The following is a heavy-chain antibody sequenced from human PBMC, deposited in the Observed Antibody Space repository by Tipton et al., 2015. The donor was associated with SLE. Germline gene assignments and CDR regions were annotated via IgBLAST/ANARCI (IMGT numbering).Heavy chain of an antibody. V-gene: IGHV1-8*01. D-gene: IGHD6-13*01. J-gene: IGHJ6*02. CDR1: GYTFTSYD. CDR3: ARGGAAGASWVGYYYYYGMDV. CDR2: MNPNSGNT. Sequence: QLVQSGAEVKKPGASVKVSCKASGYTFTSYDINWVRQATGQGLEWMGWMNPNSGNTGYAQKFQGRVTMTRNTSINTAYMELSSLRSEDTAVYYCARGGAAGASWVGYYYYYGMDVWGQGTTVTVSS.